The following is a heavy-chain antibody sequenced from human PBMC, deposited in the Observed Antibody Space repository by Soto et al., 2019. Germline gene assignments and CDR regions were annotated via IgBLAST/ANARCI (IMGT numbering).Heavy chain of an antibody. V-gene: IGHV4-31*03. Sequence: QVQLQESGPGLVKPSQTLSLTCTVSGGPFSSGGYYWSWIRQEPGKGLEWIGYIYQNGDTSYNPSLKSRVTISADTSKTQFSLKLSSVTAADTAVYYCARGDSTVSSVFDYWGQGMLVTVFS. D-gene: IGHD4-17*01. CDR2: IYQNGDT. J-gene: IGHJ4*02. CDR3: ARGDSTVSSVFDY. CDR1: GGPFSSGGYY.